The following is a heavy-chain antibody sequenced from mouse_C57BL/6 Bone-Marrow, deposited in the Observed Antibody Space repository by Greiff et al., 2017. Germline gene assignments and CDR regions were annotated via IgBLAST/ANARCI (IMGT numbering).Heavy chain of an antibody. J-gene: IGHJ3*01. D-gene: IGHD2-4*01. V-gene: IGHV1-76*01. Sequence: QVQLQQSGAELVRPGASVKLSCKASGYTFTDYYINWVKQRPGQGLEWIARIYPGSGNTYYNEKFKGKATLTAEKSSSTAYMQLSSLTSEDSAVYFCARRDYDYPWFAYWGQGTLVTVSA. CDR3: ARRDYDYPWFAY. CDR2: IYPGSGNT. CDR1: GYTFTDYY.